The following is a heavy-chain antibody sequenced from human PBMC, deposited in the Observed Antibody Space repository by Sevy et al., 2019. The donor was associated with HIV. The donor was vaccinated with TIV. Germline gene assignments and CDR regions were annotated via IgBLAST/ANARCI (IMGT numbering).Heavy chain of an antibody. Sequence: GGSRRLSCAASGFTFSRSGMHWVRQAPGKGLEWLTFIRFDGSAKYYADSVKGRFTISRDNSKNTLYFQMNSLRPEDTAVYYCMKTPLGRVSGTGYWGQGTLVTVSS. CDR2: IRFDGSAK. CDR3: MKTPLGRVSGTGY. CDR1: GFTFSRSG. D-gene: IGHD3-9*01. V-gene: IGHV3-30*02. J-gene: IGHJ4*02.